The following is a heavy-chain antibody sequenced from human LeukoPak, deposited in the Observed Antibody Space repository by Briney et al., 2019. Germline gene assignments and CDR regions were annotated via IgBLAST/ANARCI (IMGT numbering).Heavy chain of an antibody. Sequence: GGSLRLSCAASGFTFSSYAMSWVRQAPGKGLEWVSAISGSGGSTYYADSVKGRFTISRDNSKNTPYLQMNSLRAEDTAVYYCAKGVNYYYYGMDVWGQGTTVTVSS. V-gene: IGHV3-23*01. J-gene: IGHJ6*02. CDR1: GFTFSSYA. CDR2: ISGSGGST. CDR3: AKGVNYYYYGMDV. D-gene: IGHD4-23*01.